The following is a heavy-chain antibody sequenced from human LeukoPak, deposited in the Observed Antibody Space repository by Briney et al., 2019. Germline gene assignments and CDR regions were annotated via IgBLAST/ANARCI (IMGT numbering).Heavy chain of an antibody. Sequence: GGSLRLSCAASGFTFSIYWMHWVRQAPGKGLVWVSRINSDGSSTIYADSVKGRFAISRDNAKNTLYLQMNSLRAEDTAAYYCASGVYDSLFYFDYWGQGTLVTVSS. V-gene: IGHV3-74*01. D-gene: IGHD5/OR15-5a*01. CDR3: ASGVYDSLFYFDY. CDR1: GFTFSIYW. CDR2: INSDGSST. J-gene: IGHJ4*02.